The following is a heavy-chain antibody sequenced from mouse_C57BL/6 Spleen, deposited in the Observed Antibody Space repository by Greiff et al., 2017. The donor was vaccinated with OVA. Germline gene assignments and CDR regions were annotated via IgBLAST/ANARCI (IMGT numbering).Heavy chain of an antibody. V-gene: IGHV1-15*01. J-gene: IGHJ2*01. CDR2: IDPETGGT. CDR1: GYTFTDYE. CDR3: TRDTTVSLCDY. D-gene: IGHD1-1*01. Sequence: VQLQESGAELVRPGASVTLSCKASGYTFTDYEMHWVKQTPVHGLEWIGAIDPETGGTAYNQKFKVKAILTADKSSSTAYMELRSLTSEDTAVYYCTRDTTVSLCDYWGQGTTLTVSS.